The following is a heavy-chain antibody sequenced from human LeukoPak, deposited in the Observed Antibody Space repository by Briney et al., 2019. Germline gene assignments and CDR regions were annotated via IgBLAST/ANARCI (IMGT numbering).Heavy chain of an antibody. CDR2: IDHSGNT. D-gene: IGHD2-21*01. J-gene: IGHJ4*02. Sequence: SETLSLTCAVYIGSFSGYHWSWIRQPPGRGLEWIGEIDHSGNTKYNPSLKSRVTISADTSKNQFSLELRTLSAADTAMYSCARQGSISAFDFWGRGTLVTVSS. V-gene: IGHV4-34*01. CDR3: ARQGSISAFDF. CDR1: IGSFSGYH.